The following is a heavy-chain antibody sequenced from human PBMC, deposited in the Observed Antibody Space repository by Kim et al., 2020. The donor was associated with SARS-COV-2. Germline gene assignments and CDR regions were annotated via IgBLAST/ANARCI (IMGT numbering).Heavy chain of an antibody. CDR2: IYYSGST. D-gene: IGHD1-26*01. CDR3: ANGYESEWELRGGFDY. Sequence: SETLSLTCTVSGGSISSSSYYWGWIRQPPGKGLEWIGSIYYSGSTYYNPSLKSRVTISVDTSKNQFSLKLSSVTAADTAVYYCANGYESEWELRGGFDYWGQGTLVTVSS. V-gene: IGHV4-39*01. J-gene: IGHJ4*02. CDR1: GGSISSSSYY.